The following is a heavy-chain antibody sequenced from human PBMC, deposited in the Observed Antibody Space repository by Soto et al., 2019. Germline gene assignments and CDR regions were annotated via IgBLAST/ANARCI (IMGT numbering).Heavy chain of an antibody. V-gene: IGHV3-21*01. CDR3: ARAQVFWSDYKDYYGMDV. Sequence: PGGSLRLSCAASGFTFISYSMNWVRQAPGKGLEWVSSISSSSSYIYYADSVKGRFTISRDNAKNSLYLQMNSLRAEDTAVYYCARAQVFWSDYKDYYGMDVWGQGTTVTVSS. CDR2: ISSSSSYI. D-gene: IGHD3-3*01. CDR1: GFTFISYS. J-gene: IGHJ6*02.